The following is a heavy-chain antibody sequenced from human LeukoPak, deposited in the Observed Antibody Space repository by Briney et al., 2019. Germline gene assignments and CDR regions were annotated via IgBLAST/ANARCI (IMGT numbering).Heavy chain of an antibody. J-gene: IGHJ3*02. D-gene: IGHD3-9*01. CDR3: ARGGVNYDILTGYWGDAFDI. CDR1: GFNFRDYH. CDR2: ISIRSSSI. V-gene: IGHV3-11*04. Sequence: PGGSLRLSCAASGFNFRDYHMSWIRQAPGKGLEWVSYISIRSSSIYYADSVKGRFTISRDNAKNSLYLQMNSLRDEDTAVYYCARGGVNYDILTGYWGDAFDIWGQGTMVTVSS.